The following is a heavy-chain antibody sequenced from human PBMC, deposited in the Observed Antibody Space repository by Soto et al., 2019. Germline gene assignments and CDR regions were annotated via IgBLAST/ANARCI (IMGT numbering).Heavy chain of an antibody. CDR2: IYYSGST. J-gene: IGHJ6*03. CDR3: ARPRTGTGSYYMDV. Sequence: TSETLSLTCTVSGGSISSYYWSWIRQPPGKGLEWIGYIYYSGSTNYNPSLKSRVTISVDTSKNQFSLKLSSVTAADTAVYYCARPRTGTGSYYMDVWGKGTTVT. V-gene: IGHV4-59*01. CDR1: GGSISSYY. D-gene: IGHD2-8*02.